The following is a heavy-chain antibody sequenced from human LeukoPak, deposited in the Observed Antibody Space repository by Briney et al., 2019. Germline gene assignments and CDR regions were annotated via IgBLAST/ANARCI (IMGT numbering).Heavy chain of an antibody. J-gene: IGHJ4*02. V-gene: IGHV3-30-3*01. CDR2: ISYDGSNK. D-gene: IGHD4-11*01. Sequence: PGGSLRLSCAASGFTFSSYAMHWVRQAPGKGLEWVAVISYDGSNKYYADSVKGRFTISRDNSKNTLYLQMNSLRAEDTAVYYCARVYTAYYFDYWGQGTLVTVSS. CDR1: GFTFSSYA. CDR3: ARVYTAYYFDY.